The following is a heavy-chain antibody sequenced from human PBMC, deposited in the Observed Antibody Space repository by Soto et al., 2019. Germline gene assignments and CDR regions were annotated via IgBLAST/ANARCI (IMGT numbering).Heavy chain of an antibody. CDR1: GFTFSSYA. CDR3: AKDEGRVDTAIGH. V-gene: IGHV3-23*01. J-gene: IGHJ5*02. D-gene: IGHD5-18*01. CDR2: ISTSGSSA. Sequence: EVQLLESGGGLVQPGGSLRLSCTASGFTFSSYAMTWVRQVPGKGLEWVSTISTSGSSAYYTDSVKGRFTISRNNSKNTLYLQMNSLRAEDTAVYHCAKDEGRVDTAIGHWGQGTLVTVSS.